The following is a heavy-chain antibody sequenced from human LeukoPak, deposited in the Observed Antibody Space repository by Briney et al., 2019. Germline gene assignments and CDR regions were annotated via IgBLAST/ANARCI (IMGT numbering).Heavy chain of an antibody. J-gene: IGHJ6*03. D-gene: IGHD2-2*02. V-gene: IGHV4-59*12. Sequence: SETLSLTCTVSGGSISSYYWSWIRQPPGKGLEWIGYIYYSGSTNYNPSLKSRVTISVDTSKNQFSLKLSSVTAADTAVYYCARESPLYCSSTSCYTSYYYYMDVWGKGTTVTVSS. CDR1: GGSISSYY. CDR2: IYYSGST. CDR3: ARESPLYCSSTSCYTSYYYYMDV.